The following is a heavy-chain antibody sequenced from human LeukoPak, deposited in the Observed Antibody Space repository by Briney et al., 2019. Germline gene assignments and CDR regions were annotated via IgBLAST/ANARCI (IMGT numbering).Heavy chain of an antibody. CDR1: GDSVSSDNAA. D-gene: IGHD3-22*01. J-gene: IGHJ4*02. Sequence: SQTLSLTCAISGDSVSSDNAAWNWIRQSPSRGLEWLGRTYYRSQWFIDYAVSVKTRITIKSDTSRNQFSLELNSVTPEDTGVYYCARGSGYYDTGSFSFVDNWGQGTLVTVPS. CDR3: ARGSGYYDTGSFSFVDN. V-gene: IGHV6-1*01. CDR2: TYYRSQWFI.